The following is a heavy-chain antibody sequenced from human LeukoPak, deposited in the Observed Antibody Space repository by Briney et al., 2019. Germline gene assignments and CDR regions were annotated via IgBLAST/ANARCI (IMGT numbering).Heavy chain of an antibody. J-gene: IGHJ3*02. D-gene: IGHD3-22*01. V-gene: IGHV4-61*08. CDR1: GGSISSGGYY. CDR2: IYYSGST. CDR3: ARDIGGMIVANDAFDI. Sequence: SETLSLTCTVSGGSISSGGYYWSWIRQPPGKGLEWIGYIYYSGSTNYNPSLKSRVTISVDTSKNQFSLKLSSVTAADTAVYYCARDIGGMIVANDAFDIWGQGTMVTVSS.